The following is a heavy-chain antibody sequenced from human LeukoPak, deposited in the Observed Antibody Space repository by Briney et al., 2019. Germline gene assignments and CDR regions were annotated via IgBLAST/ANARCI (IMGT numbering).Heavy chain of an antibody. J-gene: IGHJ4*02. V-gene: IGHV4-59*01. D-gene: IGHD4-23*01. Sequence: SETLSLTCTVSGGSISSYYWSWIRQPPGKGLEWIGYIYYSGSTNYNPSLKSRVTISVDTSKSQFSLKLSSVTAADTAVYYCARAHYGGNSPFDYWGQGTLVTVSS. CDR3: ARAHYGGNSPFDY. CDR2: IYYSGST. CDR1: GGSISSYY.